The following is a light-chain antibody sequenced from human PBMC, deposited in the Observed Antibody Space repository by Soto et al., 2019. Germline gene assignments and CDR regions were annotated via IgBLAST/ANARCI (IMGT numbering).Light chain of an antibody. CDR2: EVT. J-gene: IGLJ2*01. CDR3: SSYAYSSNLFQSML. V-gene: IGLV2-8*01. Sequence: QSALTQPPSASGSPGQSVTISCTGTSSDVGGYNYVSWYQQHPGKAPKLMIYEVTKRPSGVPDRFSGSKSGNTASLTVSGLQADDEADYYCSSYAYSSNLFQSMLFGGGTQLTVL. CDR1: SSDVGGYNY.